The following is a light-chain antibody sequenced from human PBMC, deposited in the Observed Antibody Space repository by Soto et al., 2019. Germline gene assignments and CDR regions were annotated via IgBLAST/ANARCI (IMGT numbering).Light chain of an antibody. CDR3: QQYNSYSYPMYT. Sequence: DIQMTQSPSTLSASVGDRVTITCRASQSISSWLAWYQQKPGKAPKLLIYKASSLESGVPSRFSGSGSGTEFTLTISSLQPDDFATYYCQQYNSYSYPMYTFGQGTKLEIK. V-gene: IGKV1-5*03. J-gene: IGKJ2*01. CDR2: KAS. CDR1: QSISSW.